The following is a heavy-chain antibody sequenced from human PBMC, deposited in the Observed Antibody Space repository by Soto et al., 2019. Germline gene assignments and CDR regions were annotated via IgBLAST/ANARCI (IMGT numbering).Heavy chain of an antibody. V-gene: IGHV4-38-2*01. CDR1: GYSISSGYY. CDR3: AVGYCSSTTCSREYFQH. Sequence: AETLSLTCAVSGYSISSGYYWCWIRQPPGKGLEWIGTIYHSGSTFHNPSLKSRVTISVDTSKNQFPLRLRSVTAADTAVYYCAVGYCSSTTCSREYFQHWGQGTLVTVSS. D-gene: IGHD2-2*01. J-gene: IGHJ1*01. CDR2: IYHSGST.